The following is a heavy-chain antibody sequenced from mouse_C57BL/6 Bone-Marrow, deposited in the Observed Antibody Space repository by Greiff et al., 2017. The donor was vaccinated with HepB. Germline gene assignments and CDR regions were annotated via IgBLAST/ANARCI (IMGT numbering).Heavy chain of an antibody. V-gene: IGHV1-52*01. CDR1: GYTFTSYW. J-gene: IGHJ3*01. CDR2: IDPSDSET. CDR3: ARRGCGSRLGGFAY. D-gene: IGHD1-1*01. Sequence: QVQLQQPGAELVRPGSSVKLSCTASGYTFTSYWMHWVKQRPIQGLEWIGNIDPSDSETHYNQKFKDKATLTVDKSSSTAYMQLSSLTSEDSAVYYCARRGCGSRLGGFAYWGQGTLVTVSA.